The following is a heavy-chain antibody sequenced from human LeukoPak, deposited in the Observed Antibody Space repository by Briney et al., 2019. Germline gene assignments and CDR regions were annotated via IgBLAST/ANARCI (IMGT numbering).Heavy chain of an antibody. J-gene: IGHJ5*02. D-gene: IGHD4-17*01. CDR1: GFTFSDYY. CDR2: ISSSGSTI. V-gene: IGHV3-11*01. Sequence: GGSLRLSCAASGFTFSDYYMSWIRQAPGKGLEWVSYISSSGSTIHYAGSVKGRFTISRDNAKNSLYLQMNSLRAEDTAVYYCATRNMTTVSPWGQGTLVTVSS. CDR3: ATRNMTTVSP.